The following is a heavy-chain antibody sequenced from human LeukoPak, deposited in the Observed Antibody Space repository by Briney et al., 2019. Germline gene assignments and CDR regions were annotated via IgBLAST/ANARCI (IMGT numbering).Heavy chain of an antibody. Sequence: GGSLRLSCAASGFSFSSYWMTWVRQAPGKGLEWVANIHQDGTVKNYVDPVKGRFTISRDNARNSVYLQLNSLRAEDTALYYCARGRGWVDHWGQGTLVTVSS. CDR1: GFSFSSYW. V-gene: IGHV3-7*01. J-gene: IGHJ4*02. D-gene: IGHD3-16*01. CDR3: ARGRGWVDH. CDR2: IHQDGTVK.